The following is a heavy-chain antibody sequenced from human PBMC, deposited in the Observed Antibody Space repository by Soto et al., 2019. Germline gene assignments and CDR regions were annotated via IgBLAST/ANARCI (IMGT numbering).Heavy chain of an antibody. Sequence: GGSLRLSCAASGFTFSSYSMNWVRQAPGKGLEWVSYISSSSSTIYYADSVKGRFTISRDNAKNSLYLQMNSLRAEDTAVYYCARDPDGAAADWAWGWGQGTMVTVSS. CDR3: ARDPDGAAADWAWG. CDR1: GFTFSSYS. CDR2: ISSSSSTI. J-gene: IGHJ3*01. D-gene: IGHD6-13*01. V-gene: IGHV3-48*01.